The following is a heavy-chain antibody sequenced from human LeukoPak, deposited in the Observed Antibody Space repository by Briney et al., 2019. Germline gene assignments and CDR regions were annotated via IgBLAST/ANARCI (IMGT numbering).Heavy chain of an antibody. CDR1: GFTLRSHA. J-gene: IGHJ4*02. V-gene: IGHV3-23*01. CDR3: AKQMSTVTFTPFDY. D-gene: IGHD3-16*01. Sequence: PGGSLRLSGAASGFTLRSHAMSWVRQAPGKGLEWVSAISGSGGSTDYVDSVKGRFTISRDNSKNTLYLQMNSLRADDTAVYYCAKQMSTVTFTPFDYWGQGTLVTVSS. CDR2: ISGSGGST.